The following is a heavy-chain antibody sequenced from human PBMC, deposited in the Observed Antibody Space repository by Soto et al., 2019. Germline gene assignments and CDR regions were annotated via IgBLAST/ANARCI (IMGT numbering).Heavy chain of an antibody. D-gene: IGHD6-13*01. CDR1: GYTCTSYG. CDR2: ISPDNRNT. J-gene: IGHJ4*02. CDR3: ARHRSNSEY. Sequence: QVQLVQSGAEVKKPGASVKVSCKASGYTCTSYGITWVRQAPGQGLEWMGWISPDNRNTDYAQKFQGRVTMTTDTSTNIAYMELRSLTSAETAVSYCARHRSNSEYWGQGTLVRVSS. V-gene: IGHV1-18*01.